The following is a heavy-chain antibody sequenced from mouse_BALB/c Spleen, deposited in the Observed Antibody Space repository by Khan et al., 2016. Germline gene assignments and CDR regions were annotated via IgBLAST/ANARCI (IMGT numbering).Heavy chain of an antibody. CDR2: INTYTGEP. CDR1: GYTLTNFG. D-gene: IGHD1-1*01. V-gene: IGHV9-1*02. CDR3: ARHYYGGRGNYFDY. Sequence: QIQLVQSGPELKKPGETVKISCKASGYTLTNFGMNWMKQAPGKGLKWMGWINTYTGEPTYADDFKGRFAFSLETSASTANLQINSLKNEDMATYFCARHYYGGRGNYFDYWGQGTTLTVSS. J-gene: IGHJ2*01.